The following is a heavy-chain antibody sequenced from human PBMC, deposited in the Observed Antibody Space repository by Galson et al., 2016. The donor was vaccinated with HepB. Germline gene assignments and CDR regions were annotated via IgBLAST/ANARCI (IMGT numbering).Heavy chain of an antibody. CDR1: GFTLSSNS. V-gene: IGHV3-21*01. J-gene: IGHJ4*02. CDR2: ISSSSSYI. D-gene: IGHD6-19*01. Sequence: SLRLSCAASGFTLSSNSMNWVRQAPGKGLEWVSSISSSSSYIYYADSVKGRFTISRDNAKNSLYLQMNSLRAEDTAVYYCALSVAVRDLYYFDYWGQGTLVTVSS. CDR3: ALSVAVRDLYYFDY.